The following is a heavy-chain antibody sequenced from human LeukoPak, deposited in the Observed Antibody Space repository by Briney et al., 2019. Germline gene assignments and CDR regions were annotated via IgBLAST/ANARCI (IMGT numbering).Heavy chain of an antibody. V-gene: IGHV3-7*05. CDR2: IKQDGSEI. CDR1: GFTFSSHW. CDR3: ARWRTSNWSEFDY. Sequence: GGSLRLSCAASGFTFSSHWVAWLRQAPEKGLEWVANIKQDGSEIYYVDSVKGRFTISRDNAKNSLYLQMNSLRAEDTAAYFCARWRTSNWSEFDYWGQGTLVTVSS. D-gene: IGHD6-13*01. J-gene: IGHJ4*02.